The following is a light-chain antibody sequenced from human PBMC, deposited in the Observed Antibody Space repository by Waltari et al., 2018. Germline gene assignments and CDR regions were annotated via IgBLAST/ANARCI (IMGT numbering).Light chain of an antibody. CDR1: QSVSSN. J-gene: IGKJ1*01. CDR3: QQYNNWPPWT. Sequence: EIVMTPSPATLSVSPGERATLSCRARQSVSSNLAWYQQKPGQAPRLLIYGASTRATGNPARFSGSGSGTEFTLTISSLQSEDFAVYYCQQYNNWPPWTFGQGTKVEIK. CDR2: GAS. V-gene: IGKV3-15*01.